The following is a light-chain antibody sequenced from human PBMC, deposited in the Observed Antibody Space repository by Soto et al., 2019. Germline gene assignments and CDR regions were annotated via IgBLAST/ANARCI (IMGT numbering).Light chain of an antibody. V-gene: IGKV3-20*01. CDR1: QSVSSSD. CDR3: LKYGSSLLT. J-gene: IGKJ4*01. CDR2: GAS. Sequence: EIVLTQSPGTLSLSPGERATLSCRASQSVSSSDLAWYQHKPGQAPRLLIDGASSRATGIPDRFSGSGYGTDFTLAISRLEPEGCAVYYCLKYGSSLLTFGGGTMVEIK.